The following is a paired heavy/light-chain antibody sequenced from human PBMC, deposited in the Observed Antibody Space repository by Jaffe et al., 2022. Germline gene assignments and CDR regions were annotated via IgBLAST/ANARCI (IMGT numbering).Heavy chain of an antibody. CDR2: ISSSSSTI. Sequence: EVQLVESGGGLVQPGGSLRLSCAASGFTFSSYSMNWVRQAPGKGLEWVSYISSSSSTIYYADSVKGRFTISRDNAKNSLYLQMNSLRAEDTAVYYCARDRPVFIYDFWSGQTSDAFDIWGQGTMVTVSS. J-gene: IGHJ3*02. CDR3: ARDRPVFIYDFWSGQTSDAFDI. CDR1: GFTFSSYS. D-gene: IGHD3-3*01. V-gene: IGHV3-48*01.
Light chain of an antibody. CDR1: QGISSY. CDR2: AAS. J-gene: IGKJ3*01. Sequence: DIQLTQSPSFLSASVGDRVTITCRASQGISSYLAWYQQKPGKAPKLLIYAASTLQSGVPSRFSGSGSGTEFTLTISSLQPEDFATYYCQQLNSYPRTFGPGTKVDIK. CDR3: QQLNSYPRT. V-gene: IGKV1-9*01.